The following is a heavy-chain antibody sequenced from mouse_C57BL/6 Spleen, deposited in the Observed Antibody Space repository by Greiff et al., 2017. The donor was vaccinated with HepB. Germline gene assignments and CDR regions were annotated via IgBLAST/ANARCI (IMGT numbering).Heavy chain of an antibody. CDR1: GYTFTSYW. Sequence: QVQLQQPGAELVMPGASVKLSCKASGYTFTSYWMHWVKQRPGQGLEWIGEIDPSDSYTNYNQKFKGKSTLTVDKSSSTAYMQLSSLTSEDSAVYYCARSEPAWFAYWGQGTLVTVSA. CDR3: ARSEPAWFAY. V-gene: IGHV1-69*01. J-gene: IGHJ3*01. CDR2: IDPSDSYT.